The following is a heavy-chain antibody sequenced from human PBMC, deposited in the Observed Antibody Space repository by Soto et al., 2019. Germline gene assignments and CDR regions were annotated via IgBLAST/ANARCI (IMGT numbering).Heavy chain of an antibody. J-gene: IGHJ4*02. D-gene: IGHD2-2*02. V-gene: IGHV3-21*01. CDR1: GFTFSSYS. CDR3: ARDFPIVVVPAAIVDY. Sequence: EVQLVASGGGLVKPGGSLRLSCAASGFTFSSYSMNWVRQAPGKGLEWVSSISSSSSYIYYADSVKGRFTISRDNAKNSLYLQMNSLRADDTAAYYCARDFPIVVVPAAIVDYWGQGTLVTVSS. CDR2: ISSSSSYI.